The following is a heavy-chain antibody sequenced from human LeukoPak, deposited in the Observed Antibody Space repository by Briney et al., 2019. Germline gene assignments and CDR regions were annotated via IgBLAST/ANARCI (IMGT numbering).Heavy chain of an antibody. CDR1: GYTFNTYN. J-gene: IGHJ4*02. CDR2: ISTYNDNT. Sequence: ASVKVSCKASGYTFNTYNINWVRQAPGQGLEWMEWISTYNDNTNYAQKFQGRVTMTTDTSTSTAYMELSRLRSDDTAVYYCARDTDSGPDFFDYWGLGALVTVSS. V-gene: IGHV1-18*01. D-gene: IGHD1-26*01. CDR3: ARDTDSGPDFFDY.